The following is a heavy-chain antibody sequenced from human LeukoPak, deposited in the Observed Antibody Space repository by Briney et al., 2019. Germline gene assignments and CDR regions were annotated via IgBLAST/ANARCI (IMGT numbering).Heavy chain of an antibody. J-gene: IGHJ6*03. CDR2: IIPIFGTA. Sequence: SVKVSCKASGSTFSSYAISWVRQAPGQGLEWMGGIIPIFGTANYAQKFQGRVTITADKSTSTAYMELSSLRSEDTAVYYCARPGGSYSPMFRYDYYYYYMDVWGKGTTVTVSS. V-gene: IGHV1-69*06. CDR1: GSTFSSYA. CDR3: ARPGGSYSPMFRYDYYYYYMDV. D-gene: IGHD1-26*01.